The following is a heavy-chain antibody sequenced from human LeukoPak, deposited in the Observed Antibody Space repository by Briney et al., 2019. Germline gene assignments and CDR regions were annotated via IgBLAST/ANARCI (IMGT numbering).Heavy chain of an antibody. V-gene: IGHV1-18*01. CDR2: ISAYNGDK. CDR3: ARASASPTNSNSYYFETTKKNAFDI. D-gene: IGHD3-22*01. Sequence: GASVKVSCKPSGYTLNNYGITRVRQAPGQGLEWMGWISAYNGDKNYAQKLQGRVTMTTDTSTRTAYMELRSLSSDDTAVYYCARASASPTNSNSYYFETTKKNAFDIWGQGTMVTVSS. CDR1: GYTLNNYG. J-gene: IGHJ3*02.